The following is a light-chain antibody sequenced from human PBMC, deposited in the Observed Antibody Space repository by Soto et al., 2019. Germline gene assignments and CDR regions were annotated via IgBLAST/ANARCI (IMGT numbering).Light chain of an antibody. J-gene: IGLJ3*02. CDR1: SSNIGADYD. Sequence: QAVVTQPPSVSGAPGQRVTISCTGSSSNIGADYDVHWYQQIPGTAPKLLIYGTTNRPSGVPDRFSGSKSGTSASLAITGLQAEDEADYYCQSYDNSLSGSGVFGGGTQLTVL. CDR2: GTT. V-gene: IGLV1-40*01. CDR3: QSYDNSLSGSGV.